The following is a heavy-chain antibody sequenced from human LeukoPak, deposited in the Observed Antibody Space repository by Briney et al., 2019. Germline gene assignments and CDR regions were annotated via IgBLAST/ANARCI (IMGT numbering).Heavy chain of an antibody. CDR1: GGSISSSY. D-gene: IGHD4-23*01. Sequence: SETLSLTCTVSGGSISSSYWSWIRQPPGKGLEWIGYIYHSGSTKYNPSLKSRVTISLDTSKNQFSLKLTSVTAADTAVYYCARDDYGGTSDSFDPWGQGTLVTVSS. CDR2: IYHSGST. J-gene: IGHJ5*02. CDR3: ARDDYGGTSDSFDP. V-gene: IGHV4-59*01.